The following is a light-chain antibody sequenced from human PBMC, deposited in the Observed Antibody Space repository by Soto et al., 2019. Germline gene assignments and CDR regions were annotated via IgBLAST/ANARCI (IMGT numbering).Light chain of an antibody. V-gene: IGKV1-5*03. CDR2: KAS. Sequence: DIQMTQSPSTLSASVGDTVTITCRASQSISSWLAWYQQKPGEAPKLLIYKASSLQSGVPSRFSGIGSGTEVTLTISSLQPDDFATYYCQQYNFYSRTFGQGTKVEIK. CDR3: QQYNFYSRT. J-gene: IGKJ1*01. CDR1: QSISSW.